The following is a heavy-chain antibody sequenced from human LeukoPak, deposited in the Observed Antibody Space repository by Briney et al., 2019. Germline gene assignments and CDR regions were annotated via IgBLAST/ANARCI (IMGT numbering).Heavy chain of an antibody. CDR2: ISPDGSST. V-gene: IGHV3-74*01. J-gene: IGHJ4*02. CDR1: GFAFSSNW. Sequence: GGSLRLSCAASGFAFSSNWMHWVRQAPGKGLLWVSRISPDGSSTNYADSVKGRFTISRDNAKNTLYLQMNSLRAEDTAVYYCTRSVGGSGDYWGQGTLVTVSS. D-gene: IGHD5-12*01. CDR3: TRSVGGSGDY.